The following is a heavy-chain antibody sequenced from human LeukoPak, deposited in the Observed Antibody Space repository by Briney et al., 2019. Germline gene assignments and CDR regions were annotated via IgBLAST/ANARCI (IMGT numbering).Heavy chain of an antibody. CDR2: IYYSGST. J-gene: IGHJ3*02. D-gene: IGHD3-3*01. CDR1: GGSISSYY. V-gene: IGHV4-59*01. Sequence: SETLSLTCTVSGGSISSYYWSWIRQPPGKGLEWIGYIYYSGSTNYNPSLKSRVTISVDTSKNQFSLKLSSVTAADTAVYYCARHRTAEWLPPVSWAFDIWGQGTMVTVSS. CDR3: ARHRTAEWLPPVSWAFDI.